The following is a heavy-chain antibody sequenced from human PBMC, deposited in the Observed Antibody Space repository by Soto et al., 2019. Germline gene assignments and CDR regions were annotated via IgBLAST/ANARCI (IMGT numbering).Heavy chain of an antibody. J-gene: IGHJ2*01. Sequence: GGSLRLSCAASGFTFSSYAMSWVRQAPGKGLEWVSAISGSGGSTYYADSVKGRFTISRDNSKNTLYLQMNSLRAEDTAVYYCAIGFLTYCYDSGGYSADWYFDLWGRGTLVTVSS. CDR3: AIGFLTYCYDSGGYSADWYFDL. D-gene: IGHD3-22*01. V-gene: IGHV3-23*01. CDR2: ISGSGGST. CDR1: GFTFSSYA.